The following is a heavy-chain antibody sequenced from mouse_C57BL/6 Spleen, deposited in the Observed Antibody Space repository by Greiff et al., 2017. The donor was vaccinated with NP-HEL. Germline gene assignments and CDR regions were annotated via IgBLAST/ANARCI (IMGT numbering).Heavy chain of an antibody. Sequence: VQLQQPGAELVKPGASVKMSCKASGYTFTSYWITWVKQRPGQGLEWIGDIYPGSGSTNYNEKFKSKATLTVDPSSRTAYMQLSSLTSEDSAVYYCARRYYYGSSYVYFDYWGQGTTLTVSS. CDR1: GYTFTSYW. CDR2: IYPGSGST. CDR3: ARRYYYGSSYVYFDY. V-gene: IGHV1-55*01. J-gene: IGHJ2*01. D-gene: IGHD1-1*01.